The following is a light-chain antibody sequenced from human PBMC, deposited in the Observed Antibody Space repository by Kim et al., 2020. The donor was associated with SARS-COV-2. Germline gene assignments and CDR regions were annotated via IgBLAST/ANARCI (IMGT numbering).Light chain of an antibody. Sequence: QSALTQPPSASGPPGQSVTISCTGTSSNVGGYNYVSWYQQHPGKAPTLIIYEVSKRPSGVPDRFFGSKSGNTASLTVSGLQAEDEVDYYCSSYAGSNNWVFGGGTQLTVL. V-gene: IGLV2-8*01. J-gene: IGLJ3*02. CDR2: EVS. CDR3: SSYAGSNNWV. CDR1: SSNVGGYNY.